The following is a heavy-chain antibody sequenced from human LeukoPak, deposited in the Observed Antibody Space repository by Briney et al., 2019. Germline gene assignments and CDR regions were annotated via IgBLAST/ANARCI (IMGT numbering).Heavy chain of an antibody. V-gene: IGHV4-38-2*02. J-gene: IGHJ4*02. CDR3: AREVSRSSGEGY. D-gene: IGHD6-13*01. CDR1: GYSISSGYY. CDR2: IYHSGST. Sequence: SETLSLTCTVSGYSISSGYYWGWIRQPPGKGLEWIGSIYHSGSTYYNPSLKSRVTISVDTSKNQFSLKLSSVTAADTAVYYCAREVSRSSGEGYWGQGTLVTVSS.